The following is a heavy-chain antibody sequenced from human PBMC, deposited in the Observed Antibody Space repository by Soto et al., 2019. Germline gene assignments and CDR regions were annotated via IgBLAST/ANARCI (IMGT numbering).Heavy chain of an antibody. CDR3: ARALGSWGSYYFDP. D-gene: IGHD3-16*01. Sequence: QITLKESGPTLVRPTQTLTLTCTVSGFSLDTWGVGVGWIRQSPGKAPEWLALIYWDDDKRYSPSLKNRLTITKDTTKNQVVLTLTNMDPVDTVTYYCARALGSWGSYYFDPWGQGTLVTVSS. V-gene: IGHV2-5*02. J-gene: IGHJ4*02. CDR2: IYWDDDK. CDR1: GFSLDTWGVG.